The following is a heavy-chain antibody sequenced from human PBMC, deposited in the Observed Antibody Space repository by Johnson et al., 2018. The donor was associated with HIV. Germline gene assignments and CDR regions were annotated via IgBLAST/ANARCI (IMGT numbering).Heavy chain of an antibody. J-gene: IGHJ3*02. CDR3: AKGRSTAQFITYDAFDI. CDR2: ISWNSGSI. CDR1: GFTFDDYA. Sequence: VQLVESGGGLVQPGGSLRLSCAASGFTFDDYAMHWVRQAPGKGLEWVSGISWNSGSIGYADSVKGRFTISRDNAKNSLYLQMNSLRAEDTALYYCAKGRSTAQFITYDAFDIWGQGTMVTVSS. V-gene: IGHV3-9*01. D-gene: IGHD3-10*01.